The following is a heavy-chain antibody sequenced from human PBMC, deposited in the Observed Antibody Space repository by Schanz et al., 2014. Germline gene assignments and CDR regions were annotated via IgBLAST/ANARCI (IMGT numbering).Heavy chain of an antibody. J-gene: IGHJ3*02. D-gene: IGHD4-17*01. Sequence: QVQLQESGPGLVKPSQTLSLTCSVSGGSISSGSYYWNWIRQPAGKGLEWIGRVYTSGSTNYNPSLKSRVTISLDTSKNHFSLKLRSVTAADTAVYYCARDRGHGDLPGDIWGQGTMVTVSS. V-gene: IGHV4-61*02. CDR3: ARDRGHGDLPGDI. CDR2: VYTSGST. CDR1: GGSISSGSYY.